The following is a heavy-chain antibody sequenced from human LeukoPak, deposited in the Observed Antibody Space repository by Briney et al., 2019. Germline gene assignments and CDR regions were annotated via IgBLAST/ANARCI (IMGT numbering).Heavy chain of an antibody. J-gene: IGHJ4*02. CDR1: GGSISSGDYY. Sequence: SETLSLTCTVSGGSISSGDYYWSWIRQPPGKGLEWIGYIYYSGSTYYNPSLKSRVTISVDMSKNQFSLKLSSVTAADTAVYYCARGAMSGYVVDYWGQGTLVTVSS. D-gene: IGHD5-12*01. CDR2: IYYSGST. V-gene: IGHV4-30-4*08. CDR3: ARGAMSGYVVDY.